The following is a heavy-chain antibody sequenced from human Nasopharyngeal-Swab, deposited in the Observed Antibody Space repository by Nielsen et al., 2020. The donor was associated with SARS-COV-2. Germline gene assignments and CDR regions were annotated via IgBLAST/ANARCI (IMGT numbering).Heavy chain of an antibody. CDR2: INAGNGNT. J-gene: IGHJ6*02. D-gene: IGHD3-22*01. V-gene: IGHV1-3*01. CDR3: AISSGYYMALYYYYGMDV. CDR1: GYTLTSYA. Sequence: ASVKVSCKASGYTLTSYAMHWVRQAPGQRLEWMGWINAGNGNTKYSQKFQGRVTITRYTSASTAYMELSSLRSEDTAVYYCAISSGYYMALYYYYGMDVWGQGTTVTVSS.